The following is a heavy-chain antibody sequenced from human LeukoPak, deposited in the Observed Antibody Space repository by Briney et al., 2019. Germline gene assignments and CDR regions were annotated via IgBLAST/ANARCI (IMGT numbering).Heavy chain of an antibody. J-gene: IGHJ4*02. CDR2: ISGSGGST. V-gene: IGHV3-23*01. Sequence: GGSLRLSCAASGFTFSSYAMSWVRQAPGKGLLGVSAISGSGGSTYYADSVKGRFTISRDNSKNTLYLQMNSLRAEDTAVYYCAKDDSSSWYGATGGDYWGQGTLVTVSS. CDR3: AKDDSSSWYGATGGDY. D-gene: IGHD6-13*01. CDR1: GFTFSSYA.